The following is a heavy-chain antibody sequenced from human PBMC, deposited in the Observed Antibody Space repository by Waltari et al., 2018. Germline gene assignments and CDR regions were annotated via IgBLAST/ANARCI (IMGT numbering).Heavy chain of an antibody. V-gene: IGHV3-23*03. D-gene: IGHD6-19*01. CDR3: AKGSSGWLPDY. Sequence: EVQLLESGGGLVQPGGSLRLSCAASGFTFSSYAMSWVRQAPGKGLEWVSVIYSGGRTYYADSVKGRFTISRDNSKNTLYLQMNSLRAEDTAVYYCAKGSSGWLPDYWGQGTLVTVSS. CDR2: IYSGGRT. CDR1: GFTFSSYA. J-gene: IGHJ4*02.